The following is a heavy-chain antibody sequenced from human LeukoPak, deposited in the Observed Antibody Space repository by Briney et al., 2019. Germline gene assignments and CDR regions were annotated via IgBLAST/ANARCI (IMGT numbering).Heavy chain of an antibody. CDR2: IRTKTNSYAT. J-gene: IGHJ4*02. CDR1: GFTFSGFT. CDR3: TSAPYCSGGSCFPASLDY. V-gene: IGHV3-73*01. D-gene: IGHD2-15*01. Sequence: PGGSLKLSCAASGFTFSGFTMHWVRQASGKGLEWVGRIRTKTNSYATAYAASVKGRFTISSDDSKNTAYLQMNSLKTEDTALYYCTSAPYCSGGSCFPASLDYWGQGTLVTVSS.